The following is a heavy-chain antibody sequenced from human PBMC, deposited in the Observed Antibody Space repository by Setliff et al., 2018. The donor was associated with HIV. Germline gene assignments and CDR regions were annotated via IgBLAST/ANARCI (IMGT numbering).Heavy chain of an antibody. Sequence: SETLSLTCAVYGGSFSDYYWNWIRQPPGKGLEWIGEINHSGSTNYNLSLKSRVTISLDTSKNQFSLKLSSVTAADTAVYYCAKLTPFDYWGQGTLVTVSS. V-gene: IGHV4-34*01. CDR1: GGSFSDYY. CDR2: INHSGST. D-gene: IGHD7-27*01. CDR3: AKLTPFDY. J-gene: IGHJ4*02.